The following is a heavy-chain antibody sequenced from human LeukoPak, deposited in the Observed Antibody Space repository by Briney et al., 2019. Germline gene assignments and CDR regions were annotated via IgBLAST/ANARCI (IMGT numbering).Heavy chain of an antibody. Sequence: GGSLTLSCAASGFTFDDYAMHWVRQAPGKGLEWVSGISWNSGSIGYADSVKCRFTISRDNTKKSLYLQMNSLRAEERAFYYCAKDGSSGWDDAFDIWGQGTMVTVSS. CDR3: AKDGSSGWDDAFDI. V-gene: IGHV3-9*01. D-gene: IGHD6-19*01. CDR2: ISWNSGSI. J-gene: IGHJ3*02. CDR1: GFTFDDYA.